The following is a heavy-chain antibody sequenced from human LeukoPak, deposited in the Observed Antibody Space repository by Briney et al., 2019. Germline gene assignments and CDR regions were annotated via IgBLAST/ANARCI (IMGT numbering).Heavy chain of an antibody. CDR1: GGSITSYY. J-gene: IGHJ5*02. CDR3: ARAGSGRSPDWFDP. D-gene: IGHD1-26*01. CDR2: IYYSGST. Sequence: SETLSLTCTVSGGSITSYYWSWIRQPPGKGLEWIGYIYYSGSTNYNPSLKSRVTISGDTSKNQFSLKLGSVTAADTAVYYCARAGSGRSPDWFDPWGQGTLVTVSS. V-gene: IGHV4-59*01.